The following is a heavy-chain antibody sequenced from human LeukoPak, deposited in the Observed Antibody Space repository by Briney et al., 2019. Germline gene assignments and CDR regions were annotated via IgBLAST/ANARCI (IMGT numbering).Heavy chain of an antibody. CDR1: GGSFSGYY. CDR2: INHSGST. J-gene: IGHJ4*02. Sequence: DPSETLSLTCAVYGGSFSGYYWSWIRQPPGKGLEWIGEINHSGSTNYNPSLKSRVTISVDTSKNQFSLNLSSVTAADTAVYFCARDEGSSYPFDYWGQGTLVTVSS. D-gene: IGHD2-2*01. V-gene: IGHV4-34*01. CDR3: ARDEGSSYPFDY.